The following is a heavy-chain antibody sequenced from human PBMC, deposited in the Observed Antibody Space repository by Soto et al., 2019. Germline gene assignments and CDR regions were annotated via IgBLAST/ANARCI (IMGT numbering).Heavy chain of an antibody. V-gene: IGHV1-69*01. CDR2: IIPIFCTA. Sequence: QGQMVASGVEVKKPGSSVKVSCPAAGGTFSRYAIRWVRQGHGQEPEWVGGIIPIFCTANYVEKCQGRVTITEDESKSTAYMELSSLRSEDTAVYYCSRDGCWSGYYNRGGFAHCAQGTLVTVSS. J-gene: IGHJ5*02. CDR1: GGTFSRYA. CDR3: SRDGCWSGYYNRGGFAH. D-gene: IGHD3-3*01.